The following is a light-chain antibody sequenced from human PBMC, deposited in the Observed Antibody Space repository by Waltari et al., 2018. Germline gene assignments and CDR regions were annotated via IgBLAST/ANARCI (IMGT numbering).Light chain of an antibody. V-gene: IGKV3-15*01. Sequence: ETVVTQSPATLSVSPGERATISCTTSQSIGSSLAWYQQKPGQAPRLLIYRASTRATGIPARFSGSGSETEFTLTISSLQSEDFAVYYCQQYNNWPPGTFGQGTKVEI. CDR3: QQYNNWPPGT. CDR2: RAS. J-gene: IGKJ1*01. CDR1: QSIGSS.